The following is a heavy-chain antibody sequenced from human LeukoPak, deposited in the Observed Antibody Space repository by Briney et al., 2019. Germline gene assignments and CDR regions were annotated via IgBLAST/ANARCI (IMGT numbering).Heavy chain of an antibody. CDR1: GFTFKNYA. CDR3: TTDRSGLWFGGNDY. V-gene: IGHV3-23*01. J-gene: IGHJ4*02. Sequence: PGGSLRPSCEASGFTFKNYAMSWVRQAPGKGLEWVSGLSGSGAATFYADSVKGRFTISRDNSNNTLYLRLNSLKTEDTAVYYCTTDRSGLWFGGNDYWGQGALVTVSS. CDR2: LSGSGAAT. D-gene: IGHD3-10*01.